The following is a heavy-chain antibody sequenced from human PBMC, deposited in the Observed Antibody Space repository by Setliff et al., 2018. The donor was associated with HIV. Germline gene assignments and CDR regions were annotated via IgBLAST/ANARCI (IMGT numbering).Heavy chain of an antibody. CDR3: ARGKTWLQFLDY. J-gene: IGHJ4*02. D-gene: IGHD5-12*01. CDR2: ISAYSGYT. CDR1: GYTFTSYG. Sequence: ASVKVSCKASGYTFTSYGISWVRQAPGQGLEWMGWISAYSGYTNYAQNVQGRVTVTMDTSTSTAYMELRSLKSDDTAVYYCARGKTWLQFLDYWGQGTLVTVSS. V-gene: IGHV1-18*01.